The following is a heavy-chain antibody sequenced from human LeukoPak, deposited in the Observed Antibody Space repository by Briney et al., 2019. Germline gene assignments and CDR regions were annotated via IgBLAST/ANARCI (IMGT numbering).Heavy chain of an antibody. CDR1: GFTFSTYA. V-gene: IGHV3-23*01. J-gene: IGHJ4*02. Sequence: PGGSLRLSCAASGFTFSTYAMSWVRPPPAKGREGVSAISNSGSSTYYADSVRGRFTISRDNSKNTLYLQMNSLRAEGTAVYYCAKAAAGSYYFDYWGQGTLVTVSS. CDR3: AKAAAGSYYFDY. D-gene: IGHD6-13*01. CDR2: ISNSGSST.